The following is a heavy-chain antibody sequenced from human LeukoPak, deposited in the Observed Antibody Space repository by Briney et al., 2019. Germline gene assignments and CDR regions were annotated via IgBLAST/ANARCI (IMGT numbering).Heavy chain of an antibody. Sequence: SVKVSCKASGGTFSSYAISWVRQAPGQGLEWMGGIIPIFGTANYAQKFQGRVTITTDESTSTAYMELSSLRSEDTAVYYCARSLLLGVVRSYYYYYMDVWGRGTTVTVSS. J-gene: IGHJ6*03. CDR1: GGTFSSYA. D-gene: IGHD3-3*01. V-gene: IGHV1-69*05. CDR3: ARSLLLGVVRSYYYYYMDV. CDR2: IIPIFGTA.